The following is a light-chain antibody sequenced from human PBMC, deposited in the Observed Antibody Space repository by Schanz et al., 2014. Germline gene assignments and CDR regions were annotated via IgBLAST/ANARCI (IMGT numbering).Light chain of an antibody. V-gene: IGLV2-14*01. CDR2: DVF. Sequence: QSALTQPASMSGSPGQSITISCNGSSSDIGGYDYVSWYRQYPGKAPKLMIYDVFNRPSGVSHRFTGSKSDNTATLTISGLQAEDEADYYCSSFAGHKVFGGGTKLTVL. CDR1: SSDIGGYDY. J-gene: IGLJ2*01. CDR3: SSFAGHKV.